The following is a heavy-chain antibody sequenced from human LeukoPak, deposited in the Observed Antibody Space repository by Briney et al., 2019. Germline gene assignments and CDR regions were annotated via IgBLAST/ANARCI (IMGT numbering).Heavy chain of an antibody. CDR2: ISCSGCST. J-gene: IGHJ4*02. CDR3: AKGDGDDGFDY. V-gene: IGHV3-23*01. D-gene: IGHD4-17*01. CDR1: GFTYSRYA. Sequence: GGSLRLSCAASGFTYSRYAMSWVREAPGKGLEWVSDISCSGCSTYYGDPVKGRFTISRDNSKNTLYLQMNSLRAEDTAVYYCAKGDGDDGFDYWGQGTLVTVSS.